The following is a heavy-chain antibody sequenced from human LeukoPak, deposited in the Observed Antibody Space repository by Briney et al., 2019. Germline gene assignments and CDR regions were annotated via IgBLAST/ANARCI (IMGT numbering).Heavy chain of an antibody. V-gene: IGHV1-69*01. CDR1: GGTFSSYA. CDR2: IIPIFGTA. J-gene: IGHJ6*02. CDR3: ARVLGYSSGHYYYYGMDV. Sequence: GSSVKVSCKASGGTFSSYAISWVRQAPVQGLEWMGGIIPIFGTANYAQKFQGRVTITADESTSTAYMELSSLRSEDTAVYYCARVLGYSSGHYYYYGMDVWGQGTTVTVSS. D-gene: IGHD6-19*01.